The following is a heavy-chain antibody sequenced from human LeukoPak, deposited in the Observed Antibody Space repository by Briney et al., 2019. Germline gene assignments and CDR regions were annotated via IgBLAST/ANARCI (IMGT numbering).Heavy chain of an antibody. V-gene: IGHV4-34*01. D-gene: IGHD3-3*01. CDR1: GGSFSGYY. Sequence: SETLSLTCAVYGGSFSGYYWSWLRQPPGKGLEWIGEINHSGSTNYNPSLKSRVTISVDTSKNQFSLKLSSVTAADTAVYYCARGPTYYDFWSGYYSWFDPWGQGTLVTVSS. CDR3: ARGPTYYDFWSGYYSWFDP. CDR2: INHSGST. J-gene: IGHJ5*02.